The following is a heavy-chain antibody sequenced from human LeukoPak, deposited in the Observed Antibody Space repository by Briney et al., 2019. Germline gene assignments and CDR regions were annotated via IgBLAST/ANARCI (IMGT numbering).Heavy chain of an antibody. J-gene: IGHJ2*01. CDR2: INHSGST. D-gene: IGHD5-24*01. V-gene: IGHV4-34*01. Sequence: PSETLSLTCAVYGGSFSGYYWSWIRQPPGKGLEWIGEINHSGSTNYNPSLKSRVTISVDTSKNQFSLKLSSVTAADTAVYYCASGRRGYNFRYSDLWGRGTLVTVSS. CDR3: ASGRRGYNFRYSDL. CDR1: GGSFSGYY.